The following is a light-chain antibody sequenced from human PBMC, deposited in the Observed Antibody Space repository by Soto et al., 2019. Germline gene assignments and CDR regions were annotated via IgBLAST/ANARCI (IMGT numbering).Light chain of an antibody. CDR2: GAS. Sequence: EIVLTQSPGTLSLSPGERATLSCRASQSVTNNYLAWYQQKPGQAPRLLIYGASNRATGMSARFSGSGSGTEFTLTITSLQSEDFAVYCCQQYNNWPLTFGPGTRLEIK. J-gene: IGKJ5*01. CDR1: QSVTNN. CDR3: QQYNNWPLT. V-gene: IGKV3-15*01.